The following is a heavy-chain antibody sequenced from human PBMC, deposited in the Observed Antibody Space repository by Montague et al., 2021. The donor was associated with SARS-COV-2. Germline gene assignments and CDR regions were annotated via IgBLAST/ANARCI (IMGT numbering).Heavy chain of an antibody. V-gene: IGHV4-39*01. CDR1: GGSISGSSYY. CDR3: ASMVRVQVGYFDY. Sequence: SETLSLTCTVSGGSISGSSYYWSWIRQHPGKGLEWIGSIFYSGSTDYNPSLKSRVTISVDTSKNQFSLKLSSVTAADTAVYYCASMVRVQVGYFDYWDQGTLVTVSS. CDR2: IFYSGST. J-gene: IGHJ4*02. D-gene: IGHD3-10*01.